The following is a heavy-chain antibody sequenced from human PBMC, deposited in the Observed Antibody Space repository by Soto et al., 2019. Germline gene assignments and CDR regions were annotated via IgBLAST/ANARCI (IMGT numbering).Heavy chain of an antibody. D-gene: IGHD6-13*01. V-gene: IGHV5-51*01. J-gene: IGHJ6*02. CDR1: GYSFTSYW. Sequence: GESLKISCKGSGYSFTSYWIGWVRQMPGKGLEWMGIIYPGDSDTRYSPSFQGQVTISADKSISTAYLQWSSLKASDTAMYYCARQRYSSSWYIYYGMDVWGQGTTVTVSS. CDR2: IYPGDSDT. CDR3: ARQRYSSSWYIYYGMDV.